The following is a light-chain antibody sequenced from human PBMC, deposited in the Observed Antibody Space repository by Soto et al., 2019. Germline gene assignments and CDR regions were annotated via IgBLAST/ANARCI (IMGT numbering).Light chain of an antibody. CDR3: RQYYNRSPLT. J-gene: IGKJ4*01. CDR1: QSVSSN. CDR2: GAS. Sequence: EKAVSQSPATLSVSPGERATLSCKASQSVSSNLAWYQQKPGQAPSLLIYGASTRATGIPARFRGSGSWTEVTLTISSRLPYDDAVYYYRQYYNRSPLTFGGGTKVDIK. V-gene: IGKV3-15*01.